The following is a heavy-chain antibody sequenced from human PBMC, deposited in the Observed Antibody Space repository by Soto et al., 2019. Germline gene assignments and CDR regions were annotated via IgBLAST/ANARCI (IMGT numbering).Heavy chain of an antibody. J-gene: IGHJ4*02. CDR2: ISYDGSTR. CDR1: GFTFSTNA. V-gene: IGHV3-30-3*01. CDR3: ANQVSGWSYYFDY. Sequence: QVQLVESGGGVVQPGRSLRLPCAASGFTFSTNAMHWVRQAPGKGLEWVAVISYDGSTRYYADSMKGRFTISRDNSKNTLYVQMNNLRAEDTAVYYCANQVSGWSYYFDYWGQGTLVTVSS. D-gene: IGHD6-19*01.